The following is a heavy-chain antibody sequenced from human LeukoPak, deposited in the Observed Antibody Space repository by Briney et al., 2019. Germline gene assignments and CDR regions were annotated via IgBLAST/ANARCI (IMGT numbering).Heavy chain of an antibody. V-gene: IGHV4-34*01. D-gene: IGHD3-10*01. CDR3: ARIDITMVRGAAKAGMDV. Sequence: SETLSLTCAVYGGSFSGYYWSWIRQPPGKGLEWIGENNHSGSTNYNPSLKSRVTISVDTSKNQFSLKLSSVTAADTAVYYCARIDITMVRGAAKAGMDVWGKGTTVTVSS. CDR2: NNHSGST. J-gene: IGHJ6*04. CDR1: GGSFSGYY.